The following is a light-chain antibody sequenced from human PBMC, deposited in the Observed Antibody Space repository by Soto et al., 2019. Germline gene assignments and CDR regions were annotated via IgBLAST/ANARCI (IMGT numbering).Light chain of an antibody. V-gene: IGKV4-1*01. CDR2: WAS. CDR3: QQHLDFLVT. CDR1: QSLLSSRNGRHT. Sequence: DIVLTQSPEFLAVSLGERATIKCRSSQSLLSSRNGRHTLSWLQKKPGQPPRLIIYWASTRHSGFPARFSGGASGTDFTLTISSLQPEDVAVYYCQQHLDFLVTFGGGTEVDIK. J-gene: IGKJ4*01.